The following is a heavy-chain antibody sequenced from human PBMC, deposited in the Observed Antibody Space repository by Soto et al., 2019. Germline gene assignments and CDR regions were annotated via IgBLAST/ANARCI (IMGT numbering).Heavy chain of an antibody. CDR3: ARSSYSDYVYFDY. Sequence: SETLSLTCTVSGGSISSYYWSWIRQPPGKGLEWIGYIYYSGSTNYNPSLKSRVTISVDTSKNQFSLKLSSVTAADTAVYYCARSSYSDYVYFDYWGQGTLVTV. CDR2: IYYSGST. D-gene: IGHD5-12*01. CDR1: GGSISSYY. V-gene: IGHV4-59*01. J-gene: IGHJ4*02.